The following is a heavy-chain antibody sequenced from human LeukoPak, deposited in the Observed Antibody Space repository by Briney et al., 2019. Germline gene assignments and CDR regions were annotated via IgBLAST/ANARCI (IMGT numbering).Heavy chain of an antibody. J-gene: IGHJ3*02. CDR2: IWYDGSNK. CDR1: GFTFSSYG. V-gene: IGHV3-33*06. CDR3: AKDRDIYYDSSGYRQNDAFDI. D-gene: IGHD3-22*01. Sequence: GRSLRLSCAAPGFTFSSYGMHWVRQAPGKGLDWVAVIWYDGSNKYYADSVKGRFTISRDNSKNTVYLQMNSLRAEDTAVYYCAKDRDIYYDSSGYRQNDAFDIWGQGTMVTVSS.